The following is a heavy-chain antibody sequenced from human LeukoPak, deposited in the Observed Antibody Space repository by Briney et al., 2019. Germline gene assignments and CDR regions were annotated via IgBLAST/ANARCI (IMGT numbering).Heavy chain of an antibody. Sequence: SETLSLTCTVSGGSISSSSYYWGWIRQPPGKGLEWIGSIYYSGSTYYNPSLKSRVTISVDTSKNQFSLKLSSVTAADTAVYYCARYRRGIVVVPAADWYFDLWGRGTLVTVSS. CDR1: GGSISSSSYY. CDR3: ARYRRGIVVVPAADWYFDL. V-gene: IGHV4-39*07. J-gene: IGHJ2*01. CDR2: IYYSGST. D-gene: IGHD2-2*01.